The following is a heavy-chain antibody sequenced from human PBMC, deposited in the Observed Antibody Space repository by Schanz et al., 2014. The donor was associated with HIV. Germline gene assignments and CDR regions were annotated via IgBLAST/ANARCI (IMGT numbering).Heavy chain of an antibody. J-gene: IGHJ4*02. CDR3: ARGRYYGSEFDY. D-gene: IGHD3-10*01. Sequence: QVQLVQSGTEVKKPGASVRVSCKASGYTFSSYSLSWVRQATGQGLEWMGWMNPNSGNTGYAQKFQGRVTMTRNTAISTAYMELSSLRSEDTAFYYCARGRYYGSEFDYWGQGTLVTVSS. CDR1: GYTFSSYS. V-gene: IGHV1-8*02. CDR2: MNPNSGNT.